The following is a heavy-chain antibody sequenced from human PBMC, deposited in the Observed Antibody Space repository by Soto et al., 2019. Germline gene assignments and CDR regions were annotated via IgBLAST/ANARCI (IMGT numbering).Heavy chain of an antibody. V-gene: IGHV3-48*02. CDR3: EKDLTGYYYYYGMDV. D-gene: IGHD2-8*02. Sequence: VQLVESGGGLVQPGGSLRLSCAASGFTFSSYSMMWVRQAPGKGLEWVSYISSSSSTIYYADSVKGRFTISRDNAKNSLYLQMNSLRDEDTAVYYCEKDLTGYYYYYGMDVWGQGTTVTVSS. J-gene: IGHJ6*02. CDR2: ISSSSSTI. CDR1: GFTFSSYS.